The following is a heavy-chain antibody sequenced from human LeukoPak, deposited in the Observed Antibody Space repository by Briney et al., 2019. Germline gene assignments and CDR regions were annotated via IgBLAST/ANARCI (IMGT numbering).Heavy chain of an antibody. J-gene: IGHJ5*02. V-gene: IGHV1-69*01. Sequence: SVKVSCKASGGTFSSYAISWVRPAPGQGLEWMGGIIPIFGTANYAQKFQGRVTITADESTSTAYMELSSLRSEDTAVYYCARGGPDIVVVPAAKRVYNWFDPWGQGTLVTVSS. D-gene: IGHD2-2*01. CDR2: IIPIFGTA. CDR3: ARGGPDIVVVPAAKRVYNWFDP. CDR1: GGTFSSYA.